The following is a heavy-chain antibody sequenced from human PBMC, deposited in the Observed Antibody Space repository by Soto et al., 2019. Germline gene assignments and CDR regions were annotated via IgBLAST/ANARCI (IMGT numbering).Heavy chain of an antibody. CDR1: GYNFDTYW. D-gene: IGHD6-13*01. CDR2: IDPIDSKT. CDR3: ARRIAGASGYYYYGFDV. Sequence: GESLKISCKGSGYNFDTYWINWVRQTPGKGLEWMGRIDPIDSKTKYSPSLEGHITISVDKSISTTYLQWSSLKASDTAIYYCARRIAGASGYYYYGFDVWGQGTAVTVSS. J-gene: IGHJ6*02. V-gene: IGHV5-10-1*01.